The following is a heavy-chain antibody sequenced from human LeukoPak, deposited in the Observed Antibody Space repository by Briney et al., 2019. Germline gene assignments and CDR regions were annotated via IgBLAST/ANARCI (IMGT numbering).Heavy chain of an antibody. CDR1: GYTFTSYG. CDR2: ISAYNGNT. D-gene: IGHD6-19*01. Sequence: ASVKVSCKAFGYTFTSYGISWVRQAPGQGLEWMGWISAYNGNTNYAQKRQGRVTMTTDPSTSTAYMELRSLRSDDTAVYYCARGYSSGWYPGYWGQGTLVTVSS. CDR3: ARGYSSGWYPGY. J-gene: IGHJ4*02. V-gene: IGHV1-18*04.